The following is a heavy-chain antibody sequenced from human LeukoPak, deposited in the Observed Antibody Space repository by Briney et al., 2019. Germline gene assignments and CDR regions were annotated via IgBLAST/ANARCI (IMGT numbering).Heavy chain of an antibody. CDR2: INLNGGST. Sequence: GGSLRLSCAASGSTFDDYGMSWVRQAPGKGLDWVSGINLNGGSTGYADSVKGRFTISRDNAKNSLYLQMNSLRAEDTALYYCARAGGDYGDGYAYFDYWGQGTLVTVSS. CDR1: GSTFDDYG. CDR3: ARAGGDYGDGYAYFDY. J-gene: IGHJ4*02. V-gene: IGHV3-20*04. D-gene: IGHD4-17*01.